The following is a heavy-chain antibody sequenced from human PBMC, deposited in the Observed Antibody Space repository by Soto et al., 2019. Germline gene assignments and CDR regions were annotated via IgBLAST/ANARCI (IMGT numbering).Heavy chain of an antibody. D-gene: IGHD1-1*01. CDR3: AWDTTY. V-gene: IGHV1-69*02. J-gene: IGHJ4*02. Sequence: QVHLVQSGAEVKKPGSSVKVSCRASGSTFGTYTVSWVRQAPGQGLEWMGRILPYLDITDYAQKFQGRFTIAADKSTTTAYMALNRLRSEDTAVYFCAWDTTYWGQGTLVTVSS. CDR1: GSTFGTYT. CDR2: ILPYLDIT.